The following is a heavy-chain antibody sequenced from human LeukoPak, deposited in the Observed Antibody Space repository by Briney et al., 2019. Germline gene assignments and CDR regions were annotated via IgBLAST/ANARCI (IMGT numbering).Heavy chain of an antibody. CDR1: GFTFSSYD. CDR3: ANPARQWLVLGFDY. V-gene: IGHV3-13*01. Sequence: GGSLRLSCAASGFTFSSYDMHWVRQATGKGLEWVSAIGTAGDTYYPGSVKGRFTISRENAKNSLYLQMNSLRAGDTAVYYCANPARQWLVLGFDYWGQGTLVTVSS. J-gene: IGHJ4*02. CDR2: IGTAGDT. D-gene: IGHD6-19*01.